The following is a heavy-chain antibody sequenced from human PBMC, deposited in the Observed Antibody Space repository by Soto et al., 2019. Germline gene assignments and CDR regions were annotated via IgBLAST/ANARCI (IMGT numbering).Heavy chain of an antibody. CDR3: AGGPGHYGDYLFNY. CDR2: IYYSGST. V-gene: IGHV4-30-4*01. CDR1: GGSISSGDYY. Sequence: PSETLSLTCTVSGGSISSGDYYWSWIRQPPGKGLEWIGYIYYSGSTYYNPSLKSRVTISVDTSKNQFSLKLSSVTAADTAVYYCAGGPGHYGDYLFNYWGQGTLVTV. J-gene: IGHJ4*02. D-gene: IGHD4-17*01.